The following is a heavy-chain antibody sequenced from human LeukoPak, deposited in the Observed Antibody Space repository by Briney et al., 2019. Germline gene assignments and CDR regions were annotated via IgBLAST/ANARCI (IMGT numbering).Heavy chain of an antibody. D-gene: IGHD1-26*01. CDR1: GLTFDDYG. CDR2: INWNSGST. Sequence: GGSLRLSCAASGLTFDDYGMSWVRQAPGKGLEWVSGINWNSGSTGYADSVKGRFTISRDNAKNSLYLQMNSLRAEDTALYYCARRGNSGSHSDYWGQGTLVTVSS. CDR3: ARRGNSGSHSDY. V-gene: IGHV3-20*04. J-gene: IGHJ4*02.